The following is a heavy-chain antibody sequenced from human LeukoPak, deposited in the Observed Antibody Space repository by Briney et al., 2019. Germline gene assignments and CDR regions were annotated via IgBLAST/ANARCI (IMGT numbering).Heavy chain of an antibody. CDR2: IYYSGST. V-gene: IGHV4-31*03. D-gene: IGHD3-10*01. Sequence: SETLSLTCTVSGGSISSGGYYWSWIRQHPGKGLEWIGYIYYSGSTYYNPSLKSRVTISVDTSKNQFPLKLSSVTAADTAVYYCARTTGAETQLWFGELFLSSYYFDYWGQGTLVTVSS. J-gene: IGHJ4*02. CDR1: GGSISSGGYY. CDR3: ARTTGAETQLWFGELFLSSYYFDY.